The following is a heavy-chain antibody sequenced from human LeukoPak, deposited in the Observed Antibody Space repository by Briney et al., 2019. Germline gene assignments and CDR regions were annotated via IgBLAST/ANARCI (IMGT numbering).Heavy chain of an antibody. J-gene: IGHJ4*02. CDR1: GFTFSTYS. CDR3: ARELTAGAGLDY. CDR2: FSGGGRDI. Sequence: GGSLRLSCAASGFTFSTYSMNWVRQAPGKGLEWVSSFSGGGRDIFYADSVKGRFTISRDNAKNSLYLHMNSLRAEDTAVYYCARELTAGAGLDYWGQGTLVTVSS. D-gene: IGHD6-13*01. V-gene: IGHV3-21*01.